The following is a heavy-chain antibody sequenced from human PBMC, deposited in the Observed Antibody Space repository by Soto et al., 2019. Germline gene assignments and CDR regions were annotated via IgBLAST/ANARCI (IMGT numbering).Heavy chain of an antibody. V-gene: IGHV5-51*01. CDR1: GYSFTSYW. CDR3: ARWKLLWFGEEPYYFDY. J-gene: IGHJ4*02. D-gene: IGHD3-10*01. Sequence: GESLKISCKGSGYSFTSYWIGWVRQMPGKGLEWMGIIYPGDSDTRYSPSFQGQVTISADKSISTAYLQGSSLKASDTAMYYCARWKLLWFGEEPYYFDYWGQGTLVTVSS. CDR2: IYPGDSDT.